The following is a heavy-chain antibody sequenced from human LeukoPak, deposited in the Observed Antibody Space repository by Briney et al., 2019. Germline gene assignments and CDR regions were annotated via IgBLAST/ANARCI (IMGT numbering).Heavy chain of an antibody. CDR2: IRYDGSNK. D-gene: IGHD3-22*01. Sequence: GGSLRLSCAASGFTFSSYGMHWVRQAPGKGLEWVAFIRYDGSNKYYADSVKGRFTISRDNSKNTLYLQMNSLRAEDTAVYHCAKDAGDSSGLGDYWGQGTLVTVSS. CDR3: AKDAGDSSGLGDY. V-gene: IGHV3-30*02. J-gene: IGHJ4*02. CDR1: GFTFSSYG.